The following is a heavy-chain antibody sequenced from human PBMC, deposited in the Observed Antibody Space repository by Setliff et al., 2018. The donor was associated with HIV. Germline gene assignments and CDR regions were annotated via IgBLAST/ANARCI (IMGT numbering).Heavy chain of an antibody. Sequence: SLKIFCAASGFTFGSQWMHWVRQAPGKGLVWVSRISPDGSVINYAGSVKGRFTISRDNAKNTLYLQMNGLRAEDTAVYYCVRGIVGASVFNYWGQGTQVTVSS. D-gene: IGHD1-26*01. J-gene: IGHJ4*02. V-gene: IGHV3-74*01. CDR3: VRGIVGASVFNY. CDR2: ISPDGSVI. CDR1: GFTFGSQW.